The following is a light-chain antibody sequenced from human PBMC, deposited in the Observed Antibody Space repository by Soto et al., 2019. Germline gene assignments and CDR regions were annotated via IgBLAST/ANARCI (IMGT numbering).Light chain of an antibody. CDR2: DAS. CDR1: QSINNW. V-gene: IGKV1-5*01. J-gene: IGKJ4*01. Sequence: DIQMTKSPSTMSASVGDRVPITCRASQSINNWLAWYQQKPGKAPKFLIYDASNLESGVPSRVSGSASGTEFTLTISSLQPDDFATYDCQQYDNYPLTFGGGTKVDIK. CDR3: QQYDNYPLT.